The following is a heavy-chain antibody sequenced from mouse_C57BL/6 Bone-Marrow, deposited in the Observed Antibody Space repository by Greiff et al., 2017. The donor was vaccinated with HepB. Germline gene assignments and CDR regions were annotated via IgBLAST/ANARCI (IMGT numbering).Heavy chain of an antibody. J-gene: IGHJ2*01. V-gene: IGHV1-64*01. D-gene: IGHD1-1*01. CDR1: GYTFTSYW. CDR2: IHPNSGST. CDR3: ARWDYYGSSYGRDY. Sequence: QVQLQQPGAELVKPGASVKLSCKASGYTFTSYWMHWVKQRPGQGLEWIGMIHPNSGSTNYNEKFKSKATLTVDKSSSTAYMQLSSLTSEDSAVYYCARWDYYGSSYGRDYWGQGTTLTVSS.